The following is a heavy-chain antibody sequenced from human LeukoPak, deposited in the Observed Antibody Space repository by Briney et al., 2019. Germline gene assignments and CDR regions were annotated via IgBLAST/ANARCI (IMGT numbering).Heavy chain of an antibody. V-gene: IGHV4-34*01. CDR3: ARVGHNGSGSYPFDY. CDR1: GGSFSGYY. J-gene: IGHJ4*02. Sequence: SETLSLTCAVYGGSFSGYYWSWIRQPPGKGLEWIGEINHSGSTYYNPSLKSRVTISVDRSKDQFSLKLSSVTAADTAVYYCARVGHNGSGSYPFDYWGQGTLVTVSS. CDR2: INHSGST. D-gene: IGHD3-10*01.